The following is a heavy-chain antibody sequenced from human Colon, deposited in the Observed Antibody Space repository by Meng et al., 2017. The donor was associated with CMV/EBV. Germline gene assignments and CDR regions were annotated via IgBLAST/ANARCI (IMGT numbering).Heavy chain of an antibody. CDR2: IYYSGST. Sequence: SETLSLTCTVSGGSIASSSLYWGWIRQSPGKGLEWIGYIYYSGSTNYNPSLKSRVTISVDTSKNQFSLKLSSVTAADTAVYYCARGAKIFGVVRKGYYYGMDVWGQGTTVTVSS. J-gene: IGHJ6*02. CDR1: GGSIASSSLY. V-gene: IGHV4-61*05. CDR3: ARGAKIFGVVRKGYYYGMDV. D-gene: IGHD3-3*01.